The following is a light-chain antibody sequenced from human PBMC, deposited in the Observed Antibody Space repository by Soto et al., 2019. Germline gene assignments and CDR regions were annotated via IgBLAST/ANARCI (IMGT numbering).Light chain of an antibody. CDR1: QVISSW. V-gene: IGKV1-5*01. CDR3: QQYSSYAT. J-gene: IGKJ3*01. CDR2: DAS. Sequence: DIQMTKSPSTLSASVGDRVTITCRASQVISSWLAWYQQKPWKAPKLLIYDASSLESGIPSRFSGSGSGTEFTLTISSLQPDEFATYYCQQYSSYATFGPGTKVDIQ.